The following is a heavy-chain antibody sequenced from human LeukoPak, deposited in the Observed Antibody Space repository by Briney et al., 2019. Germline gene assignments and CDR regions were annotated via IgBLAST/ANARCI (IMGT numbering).Heavy chain of an antibody. J-gene: IGHJ4*02. CDR1: GFTFSSYG. Sequence: PGGSLRLSCAASGFTFSSYGMHWVRQAPGKGLEWVAVIWYDGSNKYYADSVKGRFTISRDNSKNTLYLQMNSLRAEDTAVYYCAKDQGIAVAGTGDYWGQGTLVTVSS. D-gene: IGHD6-19*01. CDR2: IWYDGSNK. CDR3: AKDQGIAVAGTGDY. V-gene: IGHV3-33*06.